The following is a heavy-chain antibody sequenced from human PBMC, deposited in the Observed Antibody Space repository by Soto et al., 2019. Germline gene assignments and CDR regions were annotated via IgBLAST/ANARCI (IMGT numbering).Heavy chain of an antibody. V-gene: IGHV4-31*03. CDR2: ISYSGST. D-gene: IGHD3-10*01. J-gene: IGHJ1*01. CDR1: GGSISSVGCY. CDR3: TRDVPLGFGELSQ. Sequence: PSETLSLTCTVSGGSISSVGCYCSCIRQHPGTGLEWIGYISYSGSTYYNPSLKSRVTISVDTSKNQFSLILKSVTAADTAVYYCTRDVPLGFGELSQWGQGTLVPVSS.